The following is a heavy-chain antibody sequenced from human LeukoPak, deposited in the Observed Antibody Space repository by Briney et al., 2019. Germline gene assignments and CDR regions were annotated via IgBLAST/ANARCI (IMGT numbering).Heavy chain of an antibody. CDR1: GGSISNYY. V-gene: IGHV4-59*01. J-gene: IGHJ5*02. D-gene: IGHD4-23*01. CDR2: IYYTGST. Sequence: SETLSLTCTVSGGSISNYYWSWIRQPPGKGLEWIGYIYYTGSTSCNPSLKSRVTISIDTSKNQFSLKLSSVTAADTAVYYCARGRTGYGGTDHWGQGTLVTVSS. CDR3: ARGRTGYGGTDH.